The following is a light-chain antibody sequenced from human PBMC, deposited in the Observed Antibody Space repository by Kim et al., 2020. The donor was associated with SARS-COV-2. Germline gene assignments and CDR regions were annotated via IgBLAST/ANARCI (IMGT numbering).Light chain of an antibody. CDR3: QKYNSAPWT. J-gene: IGKJ1*01. Sequence: DIQMTQSPSSLSASVGDGVTITCRASQGINRDLAWYQQRPGKVPKLLIYGASTLQSGVPSRFSGGGSGTDFTLTISGLQPGDVATYYCQKYNSAPWTFGQGTKLEI. CDR1: QGINRD. V-gene: IGKV1-27*01. CDR2: GAS.